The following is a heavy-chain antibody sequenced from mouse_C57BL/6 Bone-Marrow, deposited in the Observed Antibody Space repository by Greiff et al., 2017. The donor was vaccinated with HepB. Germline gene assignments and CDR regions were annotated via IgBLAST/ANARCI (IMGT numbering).Heavy chain of an antibody. D-gene: IGHD2-2*01. CDR2: IYPRSGNT. CDR3: ARERGYGPFAY. Sequence: QVHVKQSGAELARPGASVKLSCKASGYTFTSYGISWVKQRTGQGLEWIGEIYPRSGNTYYNEKFKGKATLTADKSSSTAYMELRSLTSEDSAVYFCARERGYGPFAYWGQGTRVTVSA. CDR1: GYTFTSYG. V-gene: IGHV1-81*01. J-gene: IGHJ3*01.